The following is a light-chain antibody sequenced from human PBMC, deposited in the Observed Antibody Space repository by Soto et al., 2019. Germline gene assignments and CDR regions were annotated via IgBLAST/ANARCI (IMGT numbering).Light chain of an antibody. V-gene: IGKV3-15*01. Sequence: EIVMTQSPATVPVSPGERVTLSCRASQSVSIDLAWYQQKPGQAPRLLIYGASTRATDIPPSFTGSGSGTEFTLTIRSLQSEDIAVYYCQQYNKWPQTFGQGTKVDIK. CDR2: GAS. CDR1: QSVSID. CDR3: QQYNKWPQT. J-gene: IGKJ1*01.